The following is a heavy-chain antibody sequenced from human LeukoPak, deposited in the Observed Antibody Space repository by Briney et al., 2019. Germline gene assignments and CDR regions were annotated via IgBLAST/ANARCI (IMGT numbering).Heavy chain of an antibody. V-gene: IGHV4-61*01. D-gene: IGHD6-6*01. CDR2: IYCSGST. Sequence: SETLSLTCTVSGGSVSSGSYYWSWIRQPPGKGLEWIGYIYCSGSTNYNPSLKSRVTISVDTSKNQFSLKLSSVTAADTAVYYCARESIAAPFDYWGQGTLVTVSS. CDR3: ARESIAAPFDY. CDR1: GGSVSSGSYY. J-gene: IGHJ4*02.